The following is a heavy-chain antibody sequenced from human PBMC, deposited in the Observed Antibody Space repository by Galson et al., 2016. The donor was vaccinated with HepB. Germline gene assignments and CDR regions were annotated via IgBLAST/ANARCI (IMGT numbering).Heavy chain of an antibody. J-gene: IGHJ4*02. D-gene: IGHD4-17*01. CDR3: ARATVTTVSRFDY. CDR2: ITGSGGPT. V-gene: IGHV3-23*01. CDR1: GFTFSSYA. Sequence: SLRLSCAASGFTFSSYAMRWVRQAPGKGLEWVSSITGSGGPTYYADSVKGRFTISRDSSKNTLYLQMNSLRAEDPALYYCARATVTTVSRFDYWGQGTLVSFSS.